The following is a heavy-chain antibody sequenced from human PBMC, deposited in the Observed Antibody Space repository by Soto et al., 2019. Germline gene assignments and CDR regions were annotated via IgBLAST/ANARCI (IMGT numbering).Heavy chain of an antibody. CDR2: INAGNGNT. D-gene: IGHD3-3*01. V-gene: IGHV1-3*01. CDR1: GYTFTSYG. Sequence: ASVKVSCKASGYTFTSYGISWVRQAPGQGLEWMGWINAGNGNTKYSQKFQGRVTITRDTSASTAYMELSSLRSEDTAVYYCARDRAITIFGVVTPDAFDIWGQGTMVTVSS. J-gene: IGHJ3*02. CDR3: ARDRAITIFGVVTPDAFDI.